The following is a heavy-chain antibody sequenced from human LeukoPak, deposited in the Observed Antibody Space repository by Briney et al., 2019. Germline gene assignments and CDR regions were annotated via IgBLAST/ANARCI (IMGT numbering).Heavy chain of an antibody. CDR1: GGSISIYY. V-gene: IGHV4-59*01. J-gene: IGHJ5*02. Sequence: PSETLSLTCTVSGGSISIYYWSWIRQPPGKGLEWIGYIYYSGSTNYNPSLKSRVTISVDTSKNQFSLKLSSVTAADTAVYYCARDSSRTSGFDPWGQGTLVTVSS. CDR3: ARDSSRTSGFDP. CDR2: IYYSGST.